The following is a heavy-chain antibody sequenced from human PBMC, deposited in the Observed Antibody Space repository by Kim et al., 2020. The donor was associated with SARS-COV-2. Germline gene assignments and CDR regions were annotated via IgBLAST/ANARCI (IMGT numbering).Heavy chain of an antibody. CDR3: AKVGTGYWYFDF. Sequence: GGSLRLSCAASGFTFSTYAMGWVRQAPGKGLESVSGISGNGGSTYYADSVKGRFTISRDNPKNTLYLQMNSLRAEDTAVYYCAKVGTGYWYFDFWGRGTLVTVSS. D-gene: IGHD7-27*01. CDR1: GFTFSTYA. J-gene: IGHJ2*01. V-gene: IGHV3-23*01. CDR2: ISGNGGST.